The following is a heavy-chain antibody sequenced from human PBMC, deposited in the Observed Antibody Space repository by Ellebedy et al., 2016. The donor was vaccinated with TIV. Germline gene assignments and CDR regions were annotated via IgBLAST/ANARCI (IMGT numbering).Heavy chain of an antibody. V-gene: IGHV3-33*08. CDR3: ARPDSEDNYMDV. J-gene: IGHJ6*03. CDR1: GFTFSSYG. CDR2: IWNDGSNK. Sequence: GGSLRLSXAASGFTFSSYGMHWVRQAPGKGLEWVAVIWNDGSNKDYAASVKGRFTISRDDSKNTLYLQMNSLRGEDTAVYYCARPDSEDNYMDVWGKGTAVTVSS.